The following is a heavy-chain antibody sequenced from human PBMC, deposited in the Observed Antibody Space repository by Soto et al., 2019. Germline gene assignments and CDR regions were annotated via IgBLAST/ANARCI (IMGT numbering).Heavy chain of an antibody. CDR1: GDSISGSPYF. J-gene: IGHJ4*02. V-gene: IGHV4-39*02. CDR3: AREGPEGYGTLDY. D-gene: IGHD5-12*01. Sequence: NPSETLSLTCTVSGDSISGSPYFWGWIRQPPGKRLEWIGSIFYDGYTLYTPSLKSRVTISVDTSKNQFSLKLSSVTAADTAVYYCAREGPEGYGTLDYWGQGTLVTVSS. CDR2: IFYDGYT.